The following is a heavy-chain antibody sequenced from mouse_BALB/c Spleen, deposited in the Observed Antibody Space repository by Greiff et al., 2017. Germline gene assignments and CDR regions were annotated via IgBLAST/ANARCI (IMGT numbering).Heavy chain of an antibody. CDR3: AILTTVVEPYAMDY. Sequence: QVQLQQSGAELVRPGTSVKISCKASGYTFTHYWLGWVKQRPGHGLEWIGDIYPGGGYTNYNEKFKGKATLTADTSSSTAYMQLSSLTSEDSAVYFGAILTTVVEPYAMDYWGQGTSVTVSS. CDR1: GYTFTHYW. V-gene: IGHV1-63*02. CDR2: IYPGGGYT. D-gene: IGHD1-1*01. J-gene: IGHJ4*01.